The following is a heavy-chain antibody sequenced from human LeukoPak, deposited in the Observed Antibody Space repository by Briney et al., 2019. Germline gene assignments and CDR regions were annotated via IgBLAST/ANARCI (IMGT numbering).Heavy chain of an antibody. D-gene: IGHD1-20*01. CDR3: ASRAPRDNFNRYLPIDY. CDR2: IYHSGST. CDR1: GASISNSNW. V-gene: IGHV4-4*01. Sequence: SGTLSLTCAVAGASISNSNWWTWVRQPPGKGLEWIGEIYHSGSTNYKPSLKSRATISVDKSKNQFSLKLSSVTAADTAVYCCASRAPRDNFNRYLPIDYWGQGTLVTVSS. J-gene: IGHJ4*02.